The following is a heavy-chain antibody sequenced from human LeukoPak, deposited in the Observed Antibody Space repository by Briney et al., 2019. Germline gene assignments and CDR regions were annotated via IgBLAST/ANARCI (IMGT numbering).Heavy chain of an antibody. CDR3: AKDIKTYSSSSAFDY. J-gene: IGHJ4*02. Sequence: GGSLRLSCAASGFTFDDYAMHWVRQAPGKGLEWDSGISWNSGSIGYADSVKGRFTISRDNAKNSLYLQMNSLRAEDTALYYCAKDIKTYSSSSAFDYWGQGTLVTVSS. CDR1: GFTFDDYA. D-gene: IGHD6-6*01. CDR2: ISWNSGSI. V-gene: IGHV3-9*01.